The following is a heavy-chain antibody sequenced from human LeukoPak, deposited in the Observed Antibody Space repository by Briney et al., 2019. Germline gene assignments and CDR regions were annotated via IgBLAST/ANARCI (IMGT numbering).Heavy chain of an antibody. CDR1: GGSINNYY. V-gene: IGHV4-4*09. J-gene: IGHJ6*04. CDR3: ARLTYTTRPVDV. CDR2: IYTSGSA. D-gene: IGHD3-16*01. Sequence: SGTLSHTCNVSGGSINNYYWSWIRQPPGKGLEWIGYIYTSGSANYNPSLTSRVTISVDTSKDQFSLKLTSVTAADTAVYYCARLTYTTRPVDVWGKGTTVTVSS.